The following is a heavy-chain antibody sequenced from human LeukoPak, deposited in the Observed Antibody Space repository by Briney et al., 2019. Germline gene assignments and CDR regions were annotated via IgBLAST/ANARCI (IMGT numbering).Heavy chain of an antibody. CDR3: ARGLYYYWTAFDI. J-gene: IGHJ3*02. CDR1: GGSISSYY. V-gene: IGHV4-59*01. CDR2: IYYSGST. Sequence: SETLSLTCTVSGGSISSYYWSWVRQPPGKGLEWVGYIYYSGSTNYNPSLKSRVTISVDTSKTQSSLKLSSVTAADTAVYYCARGLYYYWTAFDIWGQGTMVTVSS. D-gene: IGHD3-10*01.